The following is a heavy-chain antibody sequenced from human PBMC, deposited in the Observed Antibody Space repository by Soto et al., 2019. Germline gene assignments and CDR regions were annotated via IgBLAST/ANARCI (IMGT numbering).Heavy chain of an antibody. V-gene: IGHV1-18*01. CDR3: ARDIAEGYGGIPFSY. D-gene: IGHD4-17*01. Sequence: QNLQGRVTMTTDTSTSTAYMELRSLRSDDTAVYYCARDIAEGYGGIPFSYWGQGTLVTVSS. J-gene: IGHJ4*02.